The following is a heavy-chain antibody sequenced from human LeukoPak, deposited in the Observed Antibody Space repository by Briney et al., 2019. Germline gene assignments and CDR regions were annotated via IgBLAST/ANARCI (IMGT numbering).Heavy chain of an antibody. J-gene: IGHJ4*02. D-gene: IGHD1-26*01. V-gene: IGHV3-23*01. CDR2: VGGGPDI. Sequence: GGSLRLSCVASGFIFNVHGMSWVRQAPGEGLEWVSSVGGGPDIHYADSVKGRFTASRDDSKNTVYLQMNSLRADDTAVYYCAKDATPHNGIWDNFDHWGQGTPVTVSA. CDR1: GFIFNVHG. CDR3: AKDATPHNGIWDNFDH.